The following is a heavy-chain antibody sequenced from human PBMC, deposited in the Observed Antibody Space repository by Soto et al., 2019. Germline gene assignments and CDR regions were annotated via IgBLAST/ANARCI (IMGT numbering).Heavy chain of an antibody. CDR1: GYSISSGYY. D-gene: IGHD3-16*01. V-gene: IGHV4-38-2*02. J-gene: IGHJ4*02. CDR3: ARDTTLWKRSYDYALDY. CDR2: IYHSGST. Sequence: PSETLSPTCAVSGYSISSGYYWGWIRQPPGKGLEWIGSIYHSGSTYYNPSLKSRVTISVDTSKNQFSLKLSSVTAADTAVYYCARDTTLWKRSYDYALDYWGQGTLVTVSS.